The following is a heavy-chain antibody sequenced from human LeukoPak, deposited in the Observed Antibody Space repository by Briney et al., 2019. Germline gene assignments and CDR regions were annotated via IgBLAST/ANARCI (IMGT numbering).Heavy chain of an antibody. Sequence: GGSLRLSCAASGFTFSSYWMHWVRQAPGKGLVWVSLINSAVSATTYADSVKGRFTISRDNAKNTLYLQMNSLRAEDTAVYYCASSYGSGRFDPWGQGTLVTVSS. CDR2: INSAVSAT. V-gene: IGHV3-74*01. CDR1: GFTFSSYW. J-gene: IGHJ5*02. D-gene: IGHD3-10*01. CDR3: ASSYGSGRFDP.